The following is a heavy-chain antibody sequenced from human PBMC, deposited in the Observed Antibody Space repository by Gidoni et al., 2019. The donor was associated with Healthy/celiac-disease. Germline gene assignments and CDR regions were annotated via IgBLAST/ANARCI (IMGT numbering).Heavy chain of an antibody. CDR2: IYYSGST. Sequence: QVQLQESGPGLVKPSETLSLTCTVSGGSISRYYWSWIRQPPGKGLEWIGYIYYSGSTNYNPSLKSRVTISVDTSKNQFSLKLSSVTAADTAVYYCARTRIVVVTAIHWYFDLWGRGTLVTVSS. CDR3: ARTRIVVVTAIHWYFDL. CDR1: GGSISRYY. D-gene: IGHD2-21*02. J-gene: IGHJ2*01. V-gene: IGHV4-59*08.